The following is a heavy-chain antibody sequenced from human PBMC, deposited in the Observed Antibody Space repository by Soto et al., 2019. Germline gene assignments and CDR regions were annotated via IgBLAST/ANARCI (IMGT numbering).Heavy chain of an antibody. D-gene: IGHD5-18*01. CDR3: ARARGYSYGSCMDV. V-gene: IGHV3-53*01. Sequence: PGGSLRLSCAASGFTVSSNYMSWVRQAPGKGLEWVSVIYSGGSTYYADSVKGRFTISRDNSKNTLYLQMNSLRAEVTAVYYCARARGYSYGSCMDVWGQGTTVTVSS. CDR2: IYSGGST. J-gene: IGHJ6*02. CDR1: GFTVSSNY.